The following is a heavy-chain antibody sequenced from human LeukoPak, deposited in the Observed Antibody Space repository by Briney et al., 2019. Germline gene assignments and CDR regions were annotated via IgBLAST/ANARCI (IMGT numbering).Heavy chain of an antibody. CDR3: AKEMDSYDSSGYPYYFDY. CDR2: ISGSGGST. Sequence: GGSLRLSCAASGFTLSSYAMSWVRQAPGKGLEWVSAISGSGGSTYYADSVKGRFTISRYNSKNTLYLQMNSLRAEDTAVYYCAKEMDSYDSSGYPYYFDYWGQGTLVTVSS. D-gene: IGHD3-22*01. J-gene: IGHJ4*02. V-gene: IGHV3-23*01. CDR1: GFTLSSYA.